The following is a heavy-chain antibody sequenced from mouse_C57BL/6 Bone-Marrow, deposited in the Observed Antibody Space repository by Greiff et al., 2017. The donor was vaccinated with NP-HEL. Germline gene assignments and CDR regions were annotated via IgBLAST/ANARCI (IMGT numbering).Heavy chain of an antibody. CDR1: GFTFSSYA. J-gene: IGHJ3*01. CDR3: ARSGYDAWFAY. D-gene: IGHD2-2*01. CDR2: ISDGGSYT. V-gene: IGHV5-4*03. Sequence: EVMLVESGGDLVKPGGSLKLSCAASGFTFSSYAMSWVRQTPEKRLEWVATISDGGSYTYYPDNVKGRFTISRDNAKNNLYLQMSHLKSEDTAMYYCARSGYDAWFAYWGQGTLVTVSA.